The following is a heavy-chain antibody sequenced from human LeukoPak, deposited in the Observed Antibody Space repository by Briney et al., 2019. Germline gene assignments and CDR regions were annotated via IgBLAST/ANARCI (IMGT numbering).Heavy chain of an antibody. D-gene: IGHD2-15*01. CDR3: AKDSIVEVGAFDI. J-gene: IGHJ3*02. CDR2: ISYDGSNK. CDR1: GFTFSSYA. Sequence: GRSLSLSCAASGFTFSSYAMHWVRQAPGKGLEWVAVISYDGSNKYYADSVKGRFTISRDNSKNTLYLQMNSLRAEDTAVYYCAKDSIVEVGAFDIWGQGTMVTVSS. V-gene: IGHV3-30*04.